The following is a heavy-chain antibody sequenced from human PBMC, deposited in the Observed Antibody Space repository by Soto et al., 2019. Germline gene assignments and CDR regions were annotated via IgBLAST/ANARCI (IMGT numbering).Heavy chain of an antibody. Sequence: GESLKISCKGSGYSFTSYWIGWVRQMPGKGLEWMGIIYPGDSDTRYSPSFQGQVTISADKSISTAYLQWSSLKASDTAMYYCARPFGGQWLREAYCSGGSCLTDYWGQGTLVTVSS. CDR3: ARPFGGQWLREAYCSGGSCLTDY. CDR2: IYPGDSDT. J-gene: IGHJ4*02. D-gene: IGHD2-15*01. V-gene: IGHV5-51*01. CDR1: GYSFTSYW.